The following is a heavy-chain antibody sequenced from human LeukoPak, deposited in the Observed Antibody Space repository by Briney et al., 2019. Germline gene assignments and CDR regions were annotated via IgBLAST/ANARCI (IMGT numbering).Heavy chain of an antibody. J-gene: IGHJ4*02. V-gene: IGHV4-59*01. Sequence: SETLSLTGTGSGGSISNYFWSWIRQPPGKELEWIGFITYSGRTDHNPSLKSRVTISVDASKNQFSLKLTSVTAADTAVYYCVRHTTSGWYQVVYWGRGTLVTVSS. D-gene: IGHD6-19*01. CDR3: VRHTTSGWYQVVY. CDR1: GGSISNYF. CDR2: ITYSGRT.